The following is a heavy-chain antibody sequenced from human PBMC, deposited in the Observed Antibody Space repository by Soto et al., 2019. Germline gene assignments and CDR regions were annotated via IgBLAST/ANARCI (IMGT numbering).Heavy chain of an antibody. J-gene: IGHJ4*02. CDR1: GFTFSSYS. CDR3: ATGSTVVTPSPFDY. V-gene: IGHV3-48*02. CDR2: ISSSSSTI. D-gene: IGHD4-17*01. Sequence: GGSLRLSCAASGFTFSSYSMNWVRQAPGKGLEWVSYISSSSSTIYYADSVKGRFTISRDNAKNSLYLQMNSLRDEDTAVYYCATGSTVVTPSPFDYWGQGTLVTVSS.